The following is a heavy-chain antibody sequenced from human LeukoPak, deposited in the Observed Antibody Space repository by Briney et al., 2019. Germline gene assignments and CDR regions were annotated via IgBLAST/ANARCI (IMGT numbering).Heavy chain of an antibody. CDR2: INPNSGGT. J-gene: IGHJ6*03. D-gene: IGHD3-22*01. CDR1: GYTFTGYY. CDR3: ARAHYYDSSGSYYYYYMDV. V-gene: IGHV1-2*02. Sequence: ASVKVSCKASGYTFTGYYMHWVRQAPGQGLEWMGWINPNSGGTNYEQKFQGRVTMTRDTSISTAYMELSRLRSDDTAVYYCARAHYYDSSGSYYYYYMDVWGQGTTVTISS.